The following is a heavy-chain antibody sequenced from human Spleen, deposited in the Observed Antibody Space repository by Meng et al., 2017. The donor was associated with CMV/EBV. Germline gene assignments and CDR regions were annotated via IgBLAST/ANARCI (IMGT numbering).Heavy chain of an antibody. CDR3: ASGANAGGGDWFDP. CDR2: INPNAGVT. Sequence: KASGYTFTGYYMHWVRQATGQGLEWMGWINPNAGVTHYAQKFQGRVTMTRDTSISTAYMELSRLRSDDTAVYYCASGANAGGGDWFDPWGQGTLVTVSS. D-gene: IGHD3-16*01. CDR1: GYTFTGYY. J-gene: IGHJ5*02. V-gene: IGHV1-2*02.